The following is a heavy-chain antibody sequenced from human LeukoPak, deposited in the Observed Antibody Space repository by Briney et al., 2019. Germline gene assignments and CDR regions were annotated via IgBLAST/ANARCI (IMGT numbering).Heavy chain of an antibody. CDR1: GYTLTELS. J-gene: IGHJ3*02. CDR3: ATYSGSYSDAFDI. V-gene: IGHV1-24*01. D-gene: IGHD1-26*01. Sequence: ASVKVSCKVSGYTLTELSMHWVRQAPGKGLERMGGFDPEDGETIYAQKLQGRVTMTEDTSTDTAYMELSSLRSEDTAVYYCATYSGSYSDAFDIWGQGTMVTVSS. CDR2: FDPEDGET.